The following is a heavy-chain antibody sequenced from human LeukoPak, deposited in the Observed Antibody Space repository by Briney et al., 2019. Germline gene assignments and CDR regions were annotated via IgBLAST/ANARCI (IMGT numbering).Heavy chain of an antibody. Sequence: GESLRLSCAASGFTFSSYGMHWVRHAPGKGLEWVAFIRYDGSNKYYADSVKGRFTISRDNSKNTLYLQMNSLRAEDTAVYYCAKDKDGVVVPAAIFDYWGQGTLVTVSS. J-gene: IGHJ4*02. V-gene: IGHV3-30*02. CDR3: AKDKDGVVVPAAIFDY. CDR2: IRYDGSNK. CDR1: GFTFSSYG. D-gene: IGHD2-2*01.